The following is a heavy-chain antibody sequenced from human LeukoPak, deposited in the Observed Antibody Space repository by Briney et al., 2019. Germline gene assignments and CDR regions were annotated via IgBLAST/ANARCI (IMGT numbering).Heavy chain of an antibody. D-gene: IGHD2-2*02. CDR1: GFTFSSHG. V-gene: IGHV3-30*02. J-gene: IGHJ4*02. CDR3: AKPSYCSSASCYRSRNGVHTNYYFDY. Sequence: QPGGSLRLSCAASGFTFSSHGMHWVRQAPGKGLEWVAFIRYDGSNKYYADSVKGRFTISRDNSKNTLYLQMNSLRAEDTAVYYCAKPSYCSSASCYRSRNGVHTNYYFDYWGQGTLVTVSS. CDR2: IRYDGSNK.